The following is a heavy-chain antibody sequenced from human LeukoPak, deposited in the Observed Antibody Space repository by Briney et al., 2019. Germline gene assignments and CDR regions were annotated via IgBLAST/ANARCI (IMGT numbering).Heavy chain of an antibody. CDR1: GFSFDDYA. J-gene: IGHJ4*02. Sequence: GGSLRLSCAASGFSFDDYAMHWVRQAPGKGLEWVSGISWNSGSIGYADSVKGRFTISRDNAKNSLYLQMNSLRAEDMALYYCAKGERYSSSWSYFDYWGQGTLATVSS. CDR3: AKGERYSSSWSYFDY. V-gene: IGHV3-9*03. D-gene: IGHD6-13*01. CDR2: ISWNSGSI.